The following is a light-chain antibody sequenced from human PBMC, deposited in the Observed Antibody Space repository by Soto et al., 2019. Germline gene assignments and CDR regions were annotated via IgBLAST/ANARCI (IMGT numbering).Light chain of an antibody. CDR1: QGISRY. J-gene: IGKJ5*01. CDR3: QQLNSYPIT. Sequence: IQLTQSTSSLSASLGDRFTITCLASQGISRYLAWYQEKPGKAPKLLIYGGSPLQSGVPSRFSGSGSGTDFTLTTSSLQPEDFATYYCQQLNSYPITFGQGTRMENK. V-gene: IGKV1-9*01. CDR2: GGS.